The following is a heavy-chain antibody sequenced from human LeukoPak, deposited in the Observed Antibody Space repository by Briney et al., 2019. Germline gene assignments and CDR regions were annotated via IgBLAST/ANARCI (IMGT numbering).Heavy chain of an antibody. CDR3: ARGNQRVLDY. J-gene: IGHJ4*02. V-gene: IGHV3-74*01. CDR2: IQTDASNT. D-gene: IGHD1-1*01. Sequence: GGSLRLSCAASGFTVSSNYMSWVRQAPGKGLVWVSRIQTDASNTDYADSVKGRFTISRDNARNTLYLQMNSLRAEDGAMYYCARGNQRVLDYWGQGTLVTVSS. CDR1: GFTVSSNY.